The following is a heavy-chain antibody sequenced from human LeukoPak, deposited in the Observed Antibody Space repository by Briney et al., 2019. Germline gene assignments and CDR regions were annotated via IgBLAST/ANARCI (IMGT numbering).Heavy chain of an antibody. V-gene: IGHV4-31*03. CDR1: AGSISSGGYD. D-gene: IGHD3-22*01. Sequence: SETLSLACTVSAGSISSGGYDWSWIRQHPGKGLEWIGYIYYSASTYYNPSLKSRVTISVDTSKNQFSLKLSSVTAADTAVYYCARGITMFVVWGQGTLVTVSS. CDR3: ARGITMFVV. CDR2: IYYSAST. J-gene: IGHJ4*02.